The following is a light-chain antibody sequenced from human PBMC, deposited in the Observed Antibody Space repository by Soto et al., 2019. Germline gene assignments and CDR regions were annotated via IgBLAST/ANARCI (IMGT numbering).Light chain of an antibody. CDR3: QQRSNWYT. CDR2: DAS. CDR1: QSISSY. V-gene: IGKV1-39*01. J-gene: IGKJ2*01. Sequence: DIQMTQSPSSLSASVGDRVTITCRASQSISSYLNWYQQKPGKAPKVLIYDASNRATGIPARFSGSGSGTDFTLTISSLEPEDFAVYYCQQRSNWYTFGQGTKLEIK.